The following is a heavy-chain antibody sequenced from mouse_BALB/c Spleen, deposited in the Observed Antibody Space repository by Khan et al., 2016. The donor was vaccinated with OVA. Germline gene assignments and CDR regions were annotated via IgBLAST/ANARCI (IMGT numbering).Heavy chain of an antibody. V-gene: IGHV9-3-1*01. D-gene: IGHD3-3*01. Sequence: QRQWVQSGPDLKKPGETVKISCKASGYTFTNYGINWVKQAPGKGLKWMGWIYTYTGEPTYADDFKGRFAFSLETSASTAYLQINNLKNEDTATYFCARGGRRAMDYWGQGTSVTVSS. CDR2: IYTYTGEP. J-gene: IGHJ4*01. CDR3: ARGGRRAMDY. CDR1: GYTFTNYG.